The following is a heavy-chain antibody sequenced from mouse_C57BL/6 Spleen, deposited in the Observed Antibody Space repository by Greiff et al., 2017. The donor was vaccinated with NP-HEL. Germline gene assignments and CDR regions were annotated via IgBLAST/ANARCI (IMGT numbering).Heavy chain of an antibody. Sequence: EVQLQQSGPELVKPGASVKISCKASGYSFTGYYMNWVKQSPEKSLEWIGEINPSTGGTTYNQKFKAKATLTVDKSSSTAYMQLKSLTSEDAAVYYCARIRDDGYYYFDYWGQGTTLTVSS. D-gene: IGHD2-3*01. CDR3: ARIRDDGYYYFDY. CDR1: GYSFTGYY. CDR2: INPSTGGT. V-gene: IGHV1-42*01. J-gene: IGHJ2*01.